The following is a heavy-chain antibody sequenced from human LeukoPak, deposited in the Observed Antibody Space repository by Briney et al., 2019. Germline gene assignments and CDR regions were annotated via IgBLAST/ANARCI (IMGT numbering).Heavy chain of an antibody. Sequence: SETLSLTCTVSGGSISSYYWSWIRQPPGKGLEWIGSIYYSGNTYYNPSLKSRVTISVDTAKNQFSLKLDSVTAADTAVYYCARQGPYSSGWYPQFDYWGQGTLVTVSS. J-gene: IGHJ4*02. CDR2: IYYSGNT. CDR3: ARQGPYSSGWYPQFDY. CDR1: GGSISSYY. V-gene: IGHV4-39*01. D-gene: IGHD6-19*01.